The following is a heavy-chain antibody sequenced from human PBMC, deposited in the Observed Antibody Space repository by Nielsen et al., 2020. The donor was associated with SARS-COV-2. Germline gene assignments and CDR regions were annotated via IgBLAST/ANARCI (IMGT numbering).Heavy chain of an antibody. CDR2: IYYSGST. CDR1: GGSISSSSYY. D-gene: IGHD4-17*01. J-gene: IGHJ6*02. V-gene: IGHV4-39*07. Sequence: GSLRLSCTVSGGSISSSSYYWGWIRQPPGKGLEWIGSIYYSGSTYYTPSLKSRVTISVDTSKNQFSLKLSSVTAADTAVYYCARSIVDYGDWGNYFFGMDVWGQGTTVTVSS. CDR3: ARSIVDYGDWGNYFFGMDV.